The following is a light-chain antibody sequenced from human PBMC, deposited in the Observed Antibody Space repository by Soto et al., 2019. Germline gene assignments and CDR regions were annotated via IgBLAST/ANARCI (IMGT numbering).Light chain of an antibody. CDR2: LGS. CDR1: QSLLHSNGYNY. V-gene: IGKV2-28*01. Sequence: DIVMTQSPLSLPVTPGEPASISCSSSQSLLHSNGYNYLDWYLQKPGQSPQLLIYLGSNRASGVPDRFSGSGSGTDFTLKISRVEAEDVGVYYCMQALQTPPTFGQGTKVDIK. J-gene: IGKJ1*01. CDR3: MQALQTPPT.